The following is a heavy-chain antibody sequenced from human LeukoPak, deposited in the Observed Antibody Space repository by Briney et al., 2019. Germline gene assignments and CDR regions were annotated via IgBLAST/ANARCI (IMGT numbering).Heavy chain of an antibody. CDR3: ARGDWFFDL. J-gene: IGHJ2*01. V-gene: IGHV6-1*01. CDR1: GDSVSINSVA. CDR2: TYYRSKWCS. Sequence: SQTLSLTCAISGDSVSINSVAWNWIRQSPSRGLEWLGRTYYRSKWCSEYAVSVKSRITINPDTSKNQFSLQLNSVTPEDTAVYYCARGDWFFDLWGRGTLVTVSS.